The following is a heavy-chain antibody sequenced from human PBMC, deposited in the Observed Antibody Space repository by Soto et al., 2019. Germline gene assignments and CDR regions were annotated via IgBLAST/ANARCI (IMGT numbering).Heavy chain of an antibody. CDR1: GGSVSGSNY. J-gene: IGHJ1*01. CDR3: ARDQSGTYAFKH. CDR2: IYYGVST. Sequence: QVQLQESGPGLVKPSETLSLNCTVSGGSVSGSNYWSWIRQSPGKGLEWIGYIYYGVSTNYSPSLKSRATISVDTSKNQFSLRLTSVTAADTAVYYCARDQSGTYAFKHWGRGTLVTVSS. D-gene: IGHD1-26*01. V-gene: IGHV4-61*01.